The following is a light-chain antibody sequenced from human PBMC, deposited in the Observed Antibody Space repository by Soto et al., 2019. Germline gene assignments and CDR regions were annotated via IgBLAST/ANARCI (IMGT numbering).Light chain of an antibody. CDR3: HLYGASPPT. CDR2: GAS. Sequence: EVVLTQSPGTLSLSPGERATLSCRASQSVSSSDLAWYQQKPGQAPRLLISGASGRATGIPDRFSASGSRTDFTLTISRLEPEDSAVFYCHLYGASPPTFGQGTKVEI. V-gene: IGKV3-20*01. J-gene: IGKJ1*01. CDR1: QSVSSSD.